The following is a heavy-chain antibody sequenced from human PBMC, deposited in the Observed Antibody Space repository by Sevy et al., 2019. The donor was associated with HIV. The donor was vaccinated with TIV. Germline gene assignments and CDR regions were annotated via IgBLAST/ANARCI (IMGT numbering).Heavy chain of an antibody. J-gene: IGHJ4*02. Sequence: GGSLRLSYAASGFTFSNFGMHWVRQAPGKGLEWVSFIQYDGSHKYYTDSVKGRLTISRDNSKNKLYLQMNSLRAEDTAVYYCVKEGGVTGTGGDCWGQGTLVTVSS. CDR2: IQYDGSHK. CDR1: GFTFSNFG. D-gene: IGHD1-1*01. CDR3: VKEGGVTGTGGDC. V-gene: IGHV3-30*02.